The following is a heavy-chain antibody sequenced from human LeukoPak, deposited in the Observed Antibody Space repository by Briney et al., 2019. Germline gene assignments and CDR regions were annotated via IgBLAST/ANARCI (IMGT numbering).Heavy chain of an antibody. Sequence: PSETLSLTCAVYGGSFSGYYWSWIRQPPGKGLKWIGEINHSGSTNYNPSLKSRVTISVDTSKNQFSLKLSSVTAADTAVYYCARGRKWAYSSSSVHFDYWGQGTLVTVSS. CDR1: GGSFSGYY. D-gene: IGHD6-6*01. CDR3: ARGRKWAYSSSSVHFDY. J-gene: IGHJ4*02. CDR2: INHSGST. V-gene: IGHV4-34*01.